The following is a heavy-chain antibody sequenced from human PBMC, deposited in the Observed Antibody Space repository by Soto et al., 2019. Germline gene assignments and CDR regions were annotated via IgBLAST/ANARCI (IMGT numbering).Heavy chain of an antibody. CDR2: ISGPGGST. V-gene: IGHV3-23*01. CDR1: GFTLSNYA. J-gene: IGHJ5*02. Sequence: VHLLESGGGLVQPGGSLRLSCAASGFTLSNYAMTWVRQAAGKGLEWVSSISGPGGSTYYADSVQGRFTVSRDNSKNTLFLQMNSLRAEDTALYYCARDERIAVAGTDTWGQGILVTVTS. D-gene: IGHD6-19*01. CDR3: ARDERIAVAGTDT.